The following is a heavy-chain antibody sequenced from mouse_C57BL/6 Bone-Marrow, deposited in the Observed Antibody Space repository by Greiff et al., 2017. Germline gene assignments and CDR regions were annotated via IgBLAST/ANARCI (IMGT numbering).Heavy chain of an antibody. J-gene: IGHJ3*01. CDR1: GFNIKDSY. CDR2: IDPEDGDT. CDR3: TTRLQAWFAY. D-gene: IGHD2-2*01. V-gene: IGHV14-1*01. Sequence: VQLQQSGAELVRPGASVKLSCTASGFNIKDSYMHWVKQRPEQGLEWIGRIDPEDGDTEYAPKLQGKAPMTADTSSNTAYLQLSSLTSEDTAVYYCTTRLQAWFAYWGQGTLVTVSA.